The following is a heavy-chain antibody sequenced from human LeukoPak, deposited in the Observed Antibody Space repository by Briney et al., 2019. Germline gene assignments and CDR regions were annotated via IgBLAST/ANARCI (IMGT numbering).Heavy chain of an antibody. CDR3: ARTCGGDCYSGLEFYDY. J-gene: IGHJ4*02. CDR2: INPSGGST. CDR1: GYTFTSYY. V-gene: IGHV1-46*01. D-gene: IGHD2-21*02. Sequence: VASVKVSCKASGYTFTSYYMHWVRQAPGQGLEWMGIINPSGGSTSYAQKFQGRVTMTRDTSTSTVYMELSSLRSEDTAVYYCARTCGGDCYSGLEFYDYWGQGTLVTVSS.